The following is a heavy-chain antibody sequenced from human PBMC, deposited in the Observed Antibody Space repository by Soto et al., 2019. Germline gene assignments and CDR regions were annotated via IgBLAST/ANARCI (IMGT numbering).Heavy chain of an antibody. CDR1: GFTFGIYS. V-gene: IGHV3-48*02. CDR3: ARGDRFRCSGDRCFSDGLFLS. J-gene: IGHJ5*02. Sequence: EVQLVESGGGLVQRGGPLRLSCAASGFTFGIYSMNWVRQAPGKGLEWISYINGSSSTMYYADSVKGRFIISRDNADNSLYLQMNSLRDADTAVYYCARGDRFRCSGDRCFSDGLFLSWGQGTLVTVSS. D-gene: IGHD2-15*01. CDR2: INGSSSTM.